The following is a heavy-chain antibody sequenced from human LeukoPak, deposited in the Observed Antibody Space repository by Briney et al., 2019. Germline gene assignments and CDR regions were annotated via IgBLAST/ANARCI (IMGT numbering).Heavy chain of an antibody. Sequence: SETLSLTCTVSGGSISSYYWSWIRQPPGKGLEWIGYIYYSGSTNYNPSLKSRVTISVDTSKNQFSLKLSSVTAADTAVYYCAGLTAIGEYFDYWGQGTLVTVSS. CDR3: AGLTAIGEYFDY. D-gene: IGHD5-18*01. V-gene: IGHV4-59*08. CDR1: GGSISSYY. J-gene: IGHJ4*02. CDR2: IYYSGST.